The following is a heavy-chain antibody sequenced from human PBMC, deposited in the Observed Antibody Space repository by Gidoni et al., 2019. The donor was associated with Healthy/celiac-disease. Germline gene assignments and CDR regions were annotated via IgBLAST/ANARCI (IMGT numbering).Heavy chain of an antibody. CDR3: ARGKIVADWYFDL. V-gene: IGHV4-31*03. Sequence: QVQLQESGPGLVKPSQTLSLTCTVSGGPISRGGYYWSWIRQHPGKGLEWIGFIFYSGSTYYNPSLKSRVTVSVDTSKNQFSLRLTSVTAADTAVYYCARGKIVADWYFDLWGRGTLVTVSS. J-gene: IGHJ2*01. CDR2: IFYSGST. D-gene: IGHD5-12*01. CDR1: GGPISRGGYY.